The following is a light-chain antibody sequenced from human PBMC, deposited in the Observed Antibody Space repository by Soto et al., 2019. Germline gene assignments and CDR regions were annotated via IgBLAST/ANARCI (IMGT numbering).Light chain of an antibody. CDR1: QGISTY. J-gene: IGKJ3*01. CDR3: QKYDSAVFT. V-gene: IGKV1-27*01. CDR2: AAS. Sequence: DIQMTQSPSSLSASVGDRVTITCRASQGISTYLAWYRQRPGKVPELLIYAASTLQSGVPSRFSGSGYGTDFTLPISSLQPEDVATYYCQKYDSAVFTFGPGTKVDIK.